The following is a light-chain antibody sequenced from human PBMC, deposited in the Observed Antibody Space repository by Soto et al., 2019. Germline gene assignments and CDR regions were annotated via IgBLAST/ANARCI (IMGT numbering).Light chain of an antibody. J-gene: IGKJ4*01. CDR2: GAS. CDR3: QQYDYWLSLT. Sequence: MTHCPATLCFSPGYSATLSCIASESVSDNLAWYHQKPGQAPRLLIYGASTRATGTPARFSGSGSGTEFTLTISSLQSEDFGVYYCQQYDYWLSLTFGGGANVDI. CDR1: ESVSDN. V-gene: IGKV3-15*01.